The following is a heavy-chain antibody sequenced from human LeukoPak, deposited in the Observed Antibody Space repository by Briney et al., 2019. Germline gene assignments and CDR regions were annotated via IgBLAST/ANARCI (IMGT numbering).Heavy chain of an antibody. V-gene: IGHV3-9*01. CDR3: VRGSYGAYDY. D-gene: IGHD4-17*01. Sequence: GRSLRLSCVVSGILFDHYAMHWVRQAPGKGLEWVAGINWDSGAKGHADSVKGRFTISRDNAKYSLYLQMNSLRAEDTAVYYCVRGSYGAYDYWGQGSLVTVSS. CDR2: INWDSGAK. CDR1: GILFDHYA. J-gene: IGHJ4*02.